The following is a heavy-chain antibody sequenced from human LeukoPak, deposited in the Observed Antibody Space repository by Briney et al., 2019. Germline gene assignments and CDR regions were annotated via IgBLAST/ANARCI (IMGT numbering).Heavy chain of an antibody. CDR2: IYYSGRT. D-gene: IGHD3-10*01. V-gene: IGHV4-59*01. Sequence: PSETLSLTCTVSGGSISSYHWSWIRQPPGRGREWVGYIYYSGRTTYNPSLKSRVTMSLDTSKDQFSLKLSSVTAADTAVYYCAGDYDSGSYRFDYWGQGTLVTVSS. J-gene: IGHJ4*02. CDR1: GGSISSYH. CDR3: AGDYDSGSYRFDY.